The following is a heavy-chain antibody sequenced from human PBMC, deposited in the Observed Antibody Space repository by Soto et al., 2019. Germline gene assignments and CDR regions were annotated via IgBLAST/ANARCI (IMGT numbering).Heavy chain of an antibody. J-gene: IGHJ5*02. Sequence: SETLSLTCAVSGGSISSGGYSWSWIRQPPGKGLEWIGYIYHSGSTYYNPSLKSRVTISVDRSKNQFSLKLSSVTAADTAVYYCARTGDYDSISWFDPWGQGTLVTVSS. D-gene: IGHD3-22*01. V-gene: IGHV4-30-2*01. CDR2: IYHSGST. CDR1: GGSISSGGYS. CDR3: ARTGDYDSISWFDP.